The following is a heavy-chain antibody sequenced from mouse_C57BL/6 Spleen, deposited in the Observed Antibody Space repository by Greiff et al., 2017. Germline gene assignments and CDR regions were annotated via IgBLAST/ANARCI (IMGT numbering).Heavy chain of an antibody. CDR2: ISYSGST. V-gene: IGHV3-1*01. J-gene: IGHJ4*01. CDR1: GYSITSGYD. D-gene: IGHD6-1*01. CDR3: AIDNPSSGDYAMDY. Sequence: DVQLVESGPGMVKPSQSLSLPCTVTGYSITSGYDWHWIRHFPGNKLEWMGYISYSGSTNYNPSLKSRISITHDTSKNHFFLKLNSVTTEDTATYYCAIDNPSSGDYAMDYWGQGTSVTVSS.